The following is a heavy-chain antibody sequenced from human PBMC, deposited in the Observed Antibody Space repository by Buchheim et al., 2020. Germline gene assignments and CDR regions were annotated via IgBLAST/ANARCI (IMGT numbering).Heavy chain of an antibody. D-gene: IGHD5-18*01. CDR3: ATKGGYSYGDDAFDI. J-gene: IGHJ3*02. Sequence: EVQLVESGGGLVQPGGSLRLSCAASGFTFSSYSMNWVRQAPGKGLEWVSYISSSSSTIYYADSVKGRFTISRDNAKNTLYLQMNSLGVEDTALYYCATKGGYSYGDDAFDIWGQGT. V-gene: IGHV3-48*01. CDR1: GFTFSSYS. CDR2: ISSSSSTI.